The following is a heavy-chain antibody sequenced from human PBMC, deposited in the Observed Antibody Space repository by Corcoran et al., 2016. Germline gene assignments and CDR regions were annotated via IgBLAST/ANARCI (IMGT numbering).Heavy chain of an antibody. CDR2: INSKSGDT. J-gene: IGHJ3*02. CDR3: ARELLFNSPLHDAFDI. CDR1: GYTFTTYY. V-gene: IGHV1-2*02. D-gene: IGHD1-26*01. Sequence: QVQLVQSGAEVKKPGASVNVSCKTSGYTFTTYYMHWVRQAPGQGPEWMGWINSKSGDTNYAPKFQGRVTMTRDTSITTAYMDLSRLTSDDTAVYYCARELLFNSPLHDAFDIWGQGTMVTVSS.